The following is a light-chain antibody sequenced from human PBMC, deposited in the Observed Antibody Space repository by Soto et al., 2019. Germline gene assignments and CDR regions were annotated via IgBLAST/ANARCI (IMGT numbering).Light chain of an antibody. V-gene: IGLV2-14*03. Sequence: QSALTQPASVSGSPGQSITISCTGTSSDIDYNYVSWYQQHPGKAPKLILSEVTNRPSGVSNRFSDSKSGDTASLTISGLQAEDEADYYCSSYTTSSTPLIFGGGTKLTVL. CDR2: EVT. J-gene: IGLJ2*01. CDR1: SSDIDYNY. CDR3: SSYTTSSTPLI.